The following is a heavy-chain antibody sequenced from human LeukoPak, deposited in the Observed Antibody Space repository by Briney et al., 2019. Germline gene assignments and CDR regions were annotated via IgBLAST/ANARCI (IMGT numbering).Heavy chain of an antibody. J-gene: IGHJ4*02. CDR1: GFTFDDYG. CDR3: ARVEYYYDSSGYFDY. CDR2: SNWNGGST. D-gene: IGHD3-22*01. Sequence: GGALRLSCAASGFTFDDYGMSGVGQAPGKGGEGVAGSNWNGGSTGYAVSVKGRSTSSRDNAKNSLYLQMNSLSAEDTALYSRARVEYYYDSSGYFDYWGQGTLVTVSS. V-gene: IGHV3-20*04.